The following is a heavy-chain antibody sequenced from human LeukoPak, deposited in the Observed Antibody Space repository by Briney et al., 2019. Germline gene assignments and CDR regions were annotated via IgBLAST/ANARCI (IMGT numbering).Heavy chain of an antibody. CDR1: GGSISSSSYY. J-gene: IGHJ3*02. V-gene: IGHV4-39*07. D-gene: IGHD3-22*01. CDR2: IYYSGST. Sequence: SETLSLTCTVSGGSISSSSYYWGWIRQPPGKGLEWIGSIYYSGSTYYNPSLKSRVTISVDTSKNQFSLKLSSVTAADTAVYYCARVESSGSLGVFDIWGQGTMVSVPS. CDR3: ARVESSGSLGVFDI.